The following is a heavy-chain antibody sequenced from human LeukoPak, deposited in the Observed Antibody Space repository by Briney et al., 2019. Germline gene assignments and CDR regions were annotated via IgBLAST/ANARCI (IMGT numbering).Heavy chain of an antibody. J-gene: IGHJ6*02. CDR1: GGSISSSSYY. CDR3: ARPKVRGVFYGMDV. CDR2: IYYSGST. V-gene: IGHV4-39*01. Sequence: PSETLSLTCTVSGGSISSSSYYWGWIRQPPGKGLEWIGSIYYSGSTYYNPSLKSRVTISVDTSKNQFSLKLSSVTAADTAVYYRARPKVRGVFYGMDVWGQGTTVTVSS. D-gene: IGHD3-10*01.